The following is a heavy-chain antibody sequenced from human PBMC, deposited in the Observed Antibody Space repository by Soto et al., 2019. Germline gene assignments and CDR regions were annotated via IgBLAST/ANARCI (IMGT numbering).Heavy chain of an antibody. D-gene: IGHD3-9*01. CDR1: GFTFSSYG. V-gene: IGHV3-33*01. CDR2: IWYDGSNK. J-gene: IGHJ3*02. CDR3: ARETLMYYDILTGQHDAFDI. Sequence: GGSLRLSCAASGFTFSSYGMHCVRQAPGKGLEWVAVIWYDGSNKYYADSVKGRFTISRDNSTNTLYLQMNSLRAEDTAVYYCARETLMYYDILTGQHDAFDIWGQGTMVTVSS.